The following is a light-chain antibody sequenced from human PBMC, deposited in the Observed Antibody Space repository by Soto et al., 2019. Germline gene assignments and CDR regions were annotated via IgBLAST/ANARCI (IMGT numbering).Light chain of an antibody. CDR1: SSSKW. J-gene: IGKJ2*01. CDR3: QHTPDFT. V-gene: IGKV1-5*01. CDR2: DVS. Sequence: DIQMTQSPSTLAASVGDTVTMTCRSSSKWLAWYQKKPGKAPQLLIYDVSNLERGVPPRFSGSTSGAESTLTITGLQPDDLGTYYCQHTPDFTFRQGTKAEIK.